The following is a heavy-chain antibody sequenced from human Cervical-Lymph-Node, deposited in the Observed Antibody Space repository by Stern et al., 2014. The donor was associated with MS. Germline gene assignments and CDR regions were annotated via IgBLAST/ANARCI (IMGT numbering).Heavy chain of an antibody. CDR3: ARSSTVTPNAFDI. D-gene: IGHD4-17*01. CDR1: GGSISSGGYS. CDR2: IYHSGST. V-gene: IGHV4-30-2*01. J-gene: IGHJ3*02. Sequence: QLQLQESGSGLVKPSQTLSLTCAVSGGSISSGGYSWSWIPQPPGQGLEWIGYIYHSGSTYSHPFLKSRVTISVDMSQNQFPMQMSSVTAADTAVYYCARSSTVTPNAFDIWGQGTMVTVSS.